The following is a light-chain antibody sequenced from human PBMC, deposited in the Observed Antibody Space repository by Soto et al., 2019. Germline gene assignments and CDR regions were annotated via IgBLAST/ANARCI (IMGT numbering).Light chain of an antibody. J-gene: IGLJ1*01. CDR3: SSYAGSNNYV. CDR1: SSDVGGYNY. V-gene: IGLV2-8*01. Sequence: QSALTQPPSASGSPGQSVTISCTGTSSDVGGYNYVSWYQQHPGKATKLMIYEVSKRPSGVPDRFSGSKSGNTASLTVSGIKAEDEADYYCSSYAGSNNYVFGTGTKLTVL. CDR2: EVS.